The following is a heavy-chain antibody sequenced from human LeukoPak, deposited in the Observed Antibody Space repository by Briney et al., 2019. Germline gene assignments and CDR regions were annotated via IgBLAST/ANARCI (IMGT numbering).Heavy chain of an antibody. CDR3: AKFATVTTPNWIDP. CDR2: IYYTGTA. V-gene: IGHV4-61*05. CDR1: GGSISSSSYY. J-gene: IGHJ5*02. Sequence: PSETLSLTCTVSGGSISSSSYYWGWIRQPPGEGLDFIGYIYYTGTASYNPSLNSRVTMSVDTSKNQFSLRLTSVTAADTAVYYCAKFATVTTPNWIDPWGQGTLVTVSS. D-gene: IGHD4-17*01.